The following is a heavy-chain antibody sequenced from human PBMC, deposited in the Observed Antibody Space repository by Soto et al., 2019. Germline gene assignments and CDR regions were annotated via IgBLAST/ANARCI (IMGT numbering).Heavy chain of an antibody. J-gene: IGHJ6*03. D-gene: IGHD1-26*01. CDR3: ARESGDGYYYYMDV. V-gene: IGHV4-59*01. CDR2: IYYSGST. Sequence: SETLSLTCTVSGGSIGSYDWSWIRQPPGKGLEWIGYIYYSGSTNYNPSLKSRVTISVDTSKNQFSLKLSSVTAADAAVYYCARESGDGYYYYMDVWGKGTTVTVSS. CDR1: GGSIGSYD.